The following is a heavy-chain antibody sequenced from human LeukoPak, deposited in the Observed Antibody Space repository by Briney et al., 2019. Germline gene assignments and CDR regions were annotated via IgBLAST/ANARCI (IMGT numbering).Heavy chain of an antibody. CDR1: GFTVSSNY. CDR2: IYSGGNT. CDR3: ARDHYDSSGSDY. D-gene: IGHD3-22*01. V-gene: IGHV3-53*01. Sequence: GGSLRLSCAASGFTVSSNYMSWVRQAPGKGLEWVSVIYSGGNTYYADSVKGRFTIFRDNSKNTLYLQMNSLRAEDTAVYYCARDHYDSSGSDYWGQGTLVTVSS. J-gene: IGHJ4*02.